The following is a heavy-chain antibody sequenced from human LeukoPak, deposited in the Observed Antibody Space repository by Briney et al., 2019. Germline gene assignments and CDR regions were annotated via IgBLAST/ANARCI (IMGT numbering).Heavy chain of an antibody. J-gene: IGHJ4*02. CDR2: VYNSGIT. Sequence: SETLSLTCTVSGGPISNYYWTWIRQSPGQGLEWIGCVYNSGITDYNPSLKSRLTISVDTSKNQFSLKLSSMTAADTAVYYCARSRGLAGAATVIDYWGQGTLVTVSS. D-gene: IGHD6-25*01. V-gene: IGHV4-59*08. CDR1: GGPISNYY. CDR3: ARSRGLAGAATVIDY.